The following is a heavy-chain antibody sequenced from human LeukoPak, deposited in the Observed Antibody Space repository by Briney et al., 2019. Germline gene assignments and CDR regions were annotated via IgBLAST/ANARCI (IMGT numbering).Heavy chain of an antibody. Sequence: GGSLRLSCAASGSTFSSYAMSWVRQAPGKGLEWVSAISGSGGSTYYADSVKGRFTISRDNSKNTLYPQMNSLRAEDTAVYYCAKVRKGSGWYGVGYFDLWGRGTLVTVSS. D-gene: IGHD6-19*01. CDR2: ISGSGGST. J-gene: IGHJ2*01. V-gene: IGHV3-23*01. CDR1: GSTFSSYA. CDR3: AKVRKGSGWYGVGYFDL.